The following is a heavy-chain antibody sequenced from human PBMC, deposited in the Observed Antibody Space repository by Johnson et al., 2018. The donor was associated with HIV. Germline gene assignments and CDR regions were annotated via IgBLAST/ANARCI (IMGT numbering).Heavy chain of an antibody. Sequence: QVQLVESGGGLVKPGGSLRLSCAASGFTFSDYYMSRIRQAPGKGLEWVSGISWNSGSIGYADSVKGRFTISRDNSKNTLYLQMNSLRPEDTAVYYCAPRGRVGGSYGDAFDIWGQGTMVTVSS. CDR1: GFTFSDYY. D-gene: IGHD1-26*01. CDR2: ISWNSGSI. J-gene: IGHJ3*02. CDR3: APRGRVGGSYGDAFDI. V-gene: IGHV3-11*04.